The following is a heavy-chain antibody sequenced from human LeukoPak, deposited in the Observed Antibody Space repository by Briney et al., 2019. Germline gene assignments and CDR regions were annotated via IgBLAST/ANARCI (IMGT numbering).Heavy chain of an antibody. CDR2: ISTSGSTI. CDR1: GFTFSDYY. CDR3: ARDSVLRYFDWLFPYYMDV. V-gene: IGHV3-11*01. J-gene: IGHJ6*03. D-gene: IGHD3-9*01. Sequence: PGGSLRLSCAASGFTFSDYYMSWIRQAPGKGLEWVSYISTSGSTIYYADSVKGRFTISRDNAKNSLYLRMNSLRAEDTAVYYCARDSVLRYFDWLFPYYMDVWGKGTTVTIS.